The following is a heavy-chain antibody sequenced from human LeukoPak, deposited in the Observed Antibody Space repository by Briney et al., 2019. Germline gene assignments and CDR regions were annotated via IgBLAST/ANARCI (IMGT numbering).Heavy chain of an antibody. CDR3: AWSGIQLWFSY. V-gene: IGHV4-34*01. Sequence: PSGTLSLTCAVHGGSFSGYYWSWIRQPPGKGLEWIGEINHSGSTNYNPSLKSRVTISVDTSKNQFSLKLRSVTAADTAVYYCAWSGIQLWFSYWGQGTLVTVSS. D-gene: IGHD5-18*01. J-gene: IGHJ4*02. CDR1: GGSFSGYY. CDR2: INHSGST.